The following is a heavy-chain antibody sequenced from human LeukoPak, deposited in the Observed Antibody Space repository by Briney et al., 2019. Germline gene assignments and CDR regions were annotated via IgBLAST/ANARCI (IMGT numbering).Heavy chain of an antibody. CDR1: GYSFTNYW. V-gene: IGHV5-10-1*01. D-gene: IGHD6-13*01. J-gene: IGHJ4*02. CDR3: ARQSSSWYQDY. CDR2: IDPSDSYT. Sequence: GGSLRLSRTGSGYSFTNYWISWVRQLPGKGLEWMGSIDPSDSYTKYSPSFQGHVTISADKSISTAYVQWSSLKASDTAMYYCARQSSSWYQDYWGQGTLVTVSS.